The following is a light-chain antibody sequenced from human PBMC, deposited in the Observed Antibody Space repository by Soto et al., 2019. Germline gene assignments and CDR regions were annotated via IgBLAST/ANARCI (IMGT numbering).Light chain of an antibody. J-gene: IGKJ3*01. CDR1: QSSSTW. CDR2: RAT. Sequence: DIQMTQSPSTLSASVGDRVSITCRASQSSSTWLAWYQQKPGKAPKLLIDRATSLESGVPSRFSGSGSGTEYTLTISSLQPDDFATYYYQHYNTYSGTFGHGTKVDIK. CDR3: QHYNTYSGT. V-gene: IGKV1-5*03.